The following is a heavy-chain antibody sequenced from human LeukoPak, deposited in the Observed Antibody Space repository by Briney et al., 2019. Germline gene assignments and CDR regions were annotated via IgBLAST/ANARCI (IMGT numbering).Heavy chain of an antibody. CDR2: INHSGST. CDR1: GGSISSSSYY. J-gene: IGHJ5*02. D-gene: IGHD3-3*01. CDR3: ARAFGVVISLFDP. Sequence: SETLSLTCTVSGGSISSSSYYWGWIRQPPGKGLEWIGEINHSGSTNYNPSLKSRVTISVDTSKNQFSLKLSSVTAADTAVYYCARAFGVVISLFDPWGQGTLVTVSS. V-gene: IGHV4-39*07.